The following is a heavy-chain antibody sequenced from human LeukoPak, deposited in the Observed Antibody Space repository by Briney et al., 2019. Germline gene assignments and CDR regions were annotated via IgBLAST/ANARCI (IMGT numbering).Heavy chain of an antibody. CDR1: GGSISSGGYY. CDR2: IYYSGST. V-gene: IGHV4-31*03. J-gene: IGHJ4*02. CDR3: ARDGYGSRPIDY. Sequence: SETLSLTCTVSGGSISSGGYYWRWIRQHPGKGLEWIGYIYYSGSTYYNPSLKSRVTISVDTSKNQFSLKLSSVTAADTAVYYCARDGYGSRPIDYWGQGTLVTVSS. D-gene: IGHD3-10*01.